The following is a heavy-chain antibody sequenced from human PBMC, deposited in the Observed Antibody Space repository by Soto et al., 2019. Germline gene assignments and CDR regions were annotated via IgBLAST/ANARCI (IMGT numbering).Heavy chain of an antibody. CDR3: ARDTSVPYYYGSGSSSYFDY. J-gene: IGHJ4*02. D-gene: IGHD3-10*01. Sequence: EVQLVESGGGLVQPGGSLRLSRAASGFTFSSYSMNWVRQAPGKGLEWVSYISSSSSTIYYADSVKGRFTISRDNAKNSLYLQMNSLRAEDTAVYYCARDTSVPYYYGSGSSSYFDYWGQGTLVTVSS. CDR1: GFTFSSYS. V-gene: IGHV3-48*01. CDR2: ISSSSSTI.